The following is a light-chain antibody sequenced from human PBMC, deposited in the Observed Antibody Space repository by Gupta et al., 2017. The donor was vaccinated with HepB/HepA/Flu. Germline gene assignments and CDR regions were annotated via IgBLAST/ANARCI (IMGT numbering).Light chain of an antibody. CDR2: MNN. CDR1: SSTIGTSY. Sequence: RVTISCSGSSSTIGTSYVYWYQQLPGTAPKLLIYMNNQRHSGVPDRLSSSTSGTSASLAISGLRSEDEADYYCATWEGSLSGRVVFGGGTKLTVL. J-gene: IGLJ2*01. CDR3: ATWEGSLSGRVV. V-gene: IGLV1-47*01.